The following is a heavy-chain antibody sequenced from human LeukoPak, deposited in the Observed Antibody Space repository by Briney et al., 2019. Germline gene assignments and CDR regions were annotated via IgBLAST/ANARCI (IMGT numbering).Heavy chain of an antibody. CDR1: GYTFTTYG. V-gene: IGHV1-18*01. Sequence: ASVKVSCKASGYTFTTYGFSWVRQAPGQGLEWMGWISAYNSYTNYAQKLQGRVTMTTDTSTSTAYMELRSLRSDDTAVYYCARVVRAGEAGYFDYWGQGTLVTVSS. CDR3: ARVVRAGEAGYFDY. J-gene: IGHJ4*02. D-gene: IGHD7-27*01. CDR2: ISAYNSYT.